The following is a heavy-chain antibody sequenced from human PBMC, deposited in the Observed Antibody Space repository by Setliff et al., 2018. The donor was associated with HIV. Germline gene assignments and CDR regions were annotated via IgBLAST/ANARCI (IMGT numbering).Heavy chain of an antibody. CDR3: ARVQMAYAAFDV. Sequence: KTSETLSLTCTVSGGSISTYFWSWIRQPPGKGLEWIWSINFTGSSDNNPSLKSRVTLSVDTSKHQFSLKLSSVTAADTAVYYCARVQMAYAAFDVWGQGTMVTVSS. D-gene: IGHD4-17*01. CDR2: INFTGSS. V-gene: IGHV4-59*01. CDR1: GGSISTYF. J-gene: IGHJ3*01.